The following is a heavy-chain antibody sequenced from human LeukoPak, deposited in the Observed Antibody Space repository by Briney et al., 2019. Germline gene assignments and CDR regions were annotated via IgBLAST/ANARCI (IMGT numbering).Heavy chain of an antibody. D-gene: IGHD5-12*01. V-gene: IGHV1-2*04. J-gene: IGHJ4*02. Sequence: ASVKVSCKASGYTFTGYYMHWVRQAPGQGLEWMGWINPNSGGTNYAQKFQGWVTMTRDTSISTAYMELSRLRSDDTAVYYCAREADIVATKGYFDYWGQGTLVTVSS. CDR2: INPNSGGT. CDR1: GYTFTGYY. CDR3: AREADIVATKGYFDY.